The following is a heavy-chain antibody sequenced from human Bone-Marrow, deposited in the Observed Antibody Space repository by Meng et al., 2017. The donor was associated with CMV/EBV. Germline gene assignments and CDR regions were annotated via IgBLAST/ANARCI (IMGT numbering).Heavy chain of an antibody. CDR1: GFTFSNAW. CDR2: IKSKTDGGTT. CDR3: TTVRVPDYYDSSGYSYDY. J-gene: IGHJ4*02. Sequence: LSLTCAASGFTFSNAWMSWVRQAPGKGLEWVGRIKSKTDGGTTDYAAPVKGRFTISRDDSKNTLYLQMNSLKTEDTAVYYCTTVRVPDYYDSSGYSYDYWGQGTLVTVSS. D-gene: IGHD3-22*01. V-gene: IGHV3-15*01.